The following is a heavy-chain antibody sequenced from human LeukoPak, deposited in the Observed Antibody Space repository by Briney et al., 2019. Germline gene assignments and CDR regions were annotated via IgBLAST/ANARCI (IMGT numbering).Heavy chain of an antibody. CDR1: GYTFTSYA. CDR3: ARESFPDIVVVPAAMVGWFDP. D-gene: IGHD2-2*01. CDR2: INACNGNT. V-gene: IGHV1-3*01. Sequence: GASVKVSCKASGYTFTSYAMHWVRQAPGQRLEWMGWINACNGNTKYSQKFQGRVTITRDTSASTAYMELSSLRSEDTAVYYCARESFPDIVVVPAAMVGWFDPWGQGTLVTVSS. J-gene: IGHJ5*02.